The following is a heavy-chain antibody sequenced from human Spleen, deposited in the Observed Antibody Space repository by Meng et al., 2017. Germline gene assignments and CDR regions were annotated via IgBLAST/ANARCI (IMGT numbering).Heavy chain of an antibody. J-gene: IGHJ2*01. CDR2: IYYSGST. D-gene: IGHD4-17*01. CDR1: GGSISSSSYY. Sequence: GSLRPSCTVSGGSISSSSYYWGWIRQPPGKGLEWIGSIYYSGSTYYNPSLKSRVTISVDTSKNQFSLKLSSVTAADTAVYYCARGGLTTVTTGWYFDLWGHGTLVTVSS. V-gene: IGHV4-39*07. CDR3: ARGGLTTVTTGWYFDL.